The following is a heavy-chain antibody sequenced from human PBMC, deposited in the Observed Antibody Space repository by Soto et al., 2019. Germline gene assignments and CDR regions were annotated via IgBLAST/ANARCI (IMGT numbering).Heavy chain of an antibody. CDR1: SGSFRGYY. V-gene: IGHV4-59*01. D-gene: IGHD6-19*01. CDR3: VRGSGWYFY. J-gene: IGHJ4*02. Sequence: SETLSLTCTVSSGSFRGYYWSWIRQPPGKGLEWIGYIYSSGTTNYNPSLKSRVTISVDTSKNQFSLKLSSVTAADTAVYYCVRGSGWYFYWGQGTLVTVS. CDR2: IYSSGTT.